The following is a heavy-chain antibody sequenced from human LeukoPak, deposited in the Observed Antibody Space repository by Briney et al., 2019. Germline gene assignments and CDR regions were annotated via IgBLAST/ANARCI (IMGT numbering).Heavy chain of an antibody. CDR2: IRQDGNEM. J-gene: IGHJ5*02. D-gene: IGHD1/OR15-1a*01. V-gene: IGHV3-7*01. CDR1: GFSFSTFW. Sequence: GGSLRLSCAASGFSFSTFWMTWVRQPPGGGLGWLANIRQDGNEMYYVDSVKGRFTISRDNAKNSLYLQMNKLRPEDTATYYCASAKVELGQRAYNWFDPWGQGTLVTVSS. CDR3: ASAKVELGQRAYNWFDP.